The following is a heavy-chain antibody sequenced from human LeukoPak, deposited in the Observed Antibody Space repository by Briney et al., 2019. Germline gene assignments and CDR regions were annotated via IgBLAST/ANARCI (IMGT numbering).Heavy chain of an antibody. J-gene: IGHJ4*02. CDR3: ASGADYSNYYFDY. Sequence: SETLSLTCTVSGGSFSSHYWSWIRQPPGKGLEWIAYIHYSGSTNYNPSLRSRVTISVDTSKNQFSLKLSSVTAADTAVYYCASGADYSNYYFDYWGQGTLVPVSS. CDR2: IHYSGST. CDR1: GGSFSSHY. D-gene: IGHD4-11*01. V-gene: IGHV4-59*08.